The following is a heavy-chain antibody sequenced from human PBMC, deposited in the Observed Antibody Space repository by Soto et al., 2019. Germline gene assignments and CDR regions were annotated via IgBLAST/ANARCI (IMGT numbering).Heavy chain of an antibody. J-gene: IGHJ6*02. CDR2: IIPIFGTA. V-gene: IGHV1-69*13. D-gene: IGHD2-15*01. Sequence: SVKVSCKASGGTFSSYAISWVRQAPGQGLEWMGGIIPIFGTANYAQKFQGRVTITADESTSTAYMELSSLRSEDTAVYYCVRRCGGSCYSDYYYYGMDVWGQGTTVTVSS. CDR3: VRRCGGSCYSDYYYYGMDV. CDR1: GGTFSSYA.